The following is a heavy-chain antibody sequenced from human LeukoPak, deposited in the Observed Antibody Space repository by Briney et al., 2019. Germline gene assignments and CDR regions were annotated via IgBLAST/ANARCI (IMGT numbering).Heavy chain of an antibody. CDR1: GFTVSSNY. Sequence: GGSLRLSCVASGFTVSSNYMSWVRQAPGKGLEWVSVIYSGGSTDYADSVKGRFTISRDNSKNTLYLQMNSLRAEDTAVYYCARDVGGAPDYWGQGTLVTASS. J-gene: IGHJ4*02. CDR2: IYSGGST. D-gene: IGHD3-16*01. CDR3: ARDVGGAPDY. V-gene: IGHV3-53*01.